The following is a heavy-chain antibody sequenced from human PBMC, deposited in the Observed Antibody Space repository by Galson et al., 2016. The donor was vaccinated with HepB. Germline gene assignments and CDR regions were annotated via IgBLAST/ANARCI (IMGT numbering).Heavy chain of an antibody. J-gene: IGHJ2*01. CDR1: GGSISSGDYY. CDR2: IYHTGDT. CDR3: ARFSGIGDNHWYFGL. Sequence: TLSLTCSVSGGSISSGDYYWRWIRQPPGKGLEWIGYIYHTGDTYHNPSLKSRLTISVEPSKKQFSLKVTSVTAADTAVYYCARFSGIGDNHWYFGLWGRGTLVSVSS. D-gene: IGHD2-21*02. V-gene: IGHV4-30-4*01.